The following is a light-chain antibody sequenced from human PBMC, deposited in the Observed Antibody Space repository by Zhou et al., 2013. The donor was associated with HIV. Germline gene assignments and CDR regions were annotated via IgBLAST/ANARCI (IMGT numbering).Light chain of an antibody. J-gene: IGKJ4*01. V-gene: IGKV1-27*01. CDR2: SAA. CDR1: QDISNY. Sequence: DIQMTQSPSSLSASMGDTVTITCRANQDISNYVAWYQHKPGEVPRLLIHSAATLHSGVPSYFRGSGSGTNFTLAISSVQAEDFATYYCQQSFHLPLTFGGGT. CDR3: QQSFHLPLT.